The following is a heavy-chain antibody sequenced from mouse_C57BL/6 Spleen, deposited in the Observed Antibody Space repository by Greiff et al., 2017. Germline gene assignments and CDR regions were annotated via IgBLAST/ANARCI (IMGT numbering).Heavy chain of an antibody. CDR2: ISSGGSYT. CDR1: GFTFSSYG. J-gene: IGHJ1*03. CDR3: ARHPALLLRWNTTSWDFDV. Sequence: EVHLVESGGDLVKPGGSLKLSCAASGFTFSSYGMSWVRQTPDKRLEWVATISSGGSYTYYPDSVKGRFTISRDNAKNTLYLQMSSLKSEDTAMYCCARHPALLLRWNTTSWDFDVWGTGTTVTVSS. D-gene: IGHD1-1*01. V-gene: IGHV5-6*01.